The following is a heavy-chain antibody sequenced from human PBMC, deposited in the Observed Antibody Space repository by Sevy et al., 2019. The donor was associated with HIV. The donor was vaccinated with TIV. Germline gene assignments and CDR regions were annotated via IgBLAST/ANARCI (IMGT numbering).Heavy chain of an antibody. CDR2: ISGSGGST. D-gene: IGHD3-10*01. J-gene: IGHJ4*02. Sequence: GGSLRLSCAASGFTFSSYAMSWVRQAPGKGLEWVSAISGSGGSTYYADSVKGRFTISRDNSKNTLYLKMNSLRAGDTAVYYCAKALSGSGSYWVFDYWGQGTLVTVSS. CDR1: GFTFSSYA. CDR3: AKALSGSGSYWVFDY. V-gene: IGHV3-23*01.